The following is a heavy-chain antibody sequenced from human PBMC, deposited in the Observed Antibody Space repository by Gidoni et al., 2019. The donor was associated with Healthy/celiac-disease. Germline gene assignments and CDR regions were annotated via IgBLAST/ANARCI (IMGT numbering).Heavy chain of an antibody. CDR1: GGSISCIRYY. J-gene: IGHJ4*02. D-gene: IGHD3-10*01. CDR3: ASLTMVRGVISYYFDY. CDR2: IYYSGST. V-gene: IGHV4-39*01. Sequence: QLQLQESGPGLVTPSETLPLTCTVSGGSISCIRYYWGWSRQPPGKGLEWIGSIYYSGSTYYNPSLKRRVTISVDTSKNQFSLKPSSVTAADTAVYYCASLTMVRGVISYYFDYWGQGTLVTVSS.